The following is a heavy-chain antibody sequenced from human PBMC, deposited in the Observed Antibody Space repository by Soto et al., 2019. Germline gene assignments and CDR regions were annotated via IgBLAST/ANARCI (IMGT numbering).Heavy chain of an antibody. J-gene: IGHJ6*02. D-gene: IGHD6-13*01. CDR3: ASRASYSSSWYSNYYYYYGMDV. Sequence: SETLSLTCAVYGGSFSGYYWSWIRQPPGKGLEWIGEINHSGSTNYNPSLKSRVTISVDTSKNQFSLKLSSVTAADTAVYYCASRASYSSSWYSNYYYYYGMDVWGQGTTVTVSS. CDR1: GGSFSGYY. V-gene: IGHV4-34*01. CDR2: INHSGST.